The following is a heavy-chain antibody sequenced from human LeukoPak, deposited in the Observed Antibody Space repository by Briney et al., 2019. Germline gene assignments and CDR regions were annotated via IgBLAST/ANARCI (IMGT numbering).Heavy chain of an antibody. V-gene: IGHV3-30-3*01. CDR2: ISDDGSNI. Sequence: GGSLRLTCAASGFTFSSYSMNWVRQAPGKGLEWVAVISDDGSNIYYADSVKGRFTISRDNSKNTLYLQMNSLGGEDTAVYYCARESVFDSWGQGTLVTVSS. CDR3: ARESVFDS. CDR1: GFTFSSYS. J-gene: IGHJ4*02.